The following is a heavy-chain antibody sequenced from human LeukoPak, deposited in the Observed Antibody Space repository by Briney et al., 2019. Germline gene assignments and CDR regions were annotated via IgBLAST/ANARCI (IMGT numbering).Heavy chain of an antibody. J-gene: IGHJ6*02. Sequence: SETLSLTCTVSGGSISSYYWSWMRQPPGEGLEWIGYIYYSGSTNYNPSLKGRVTISVDTSKNQFSLKLSSVTAADTAVYYCARRGVGAALPDYYYYYGLDVWGQGTTVTVSS. CDR1: GGSISSYY. CDR2: IYYSGST. CDR3: ARRGVGAALPDYYYYYGLDV. V-gene: IGHV4-59*08. D-gene: IGHD1-26*01.